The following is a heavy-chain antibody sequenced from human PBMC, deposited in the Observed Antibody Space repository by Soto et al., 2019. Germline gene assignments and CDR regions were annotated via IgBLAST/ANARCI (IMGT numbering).Heavy chain of an antibody. J-gene: IGHJ4*02. Sequence: GGSLSLSCVASGFSISTHALTWVRQAPGKGLEWVSSFSGRSGDTYYAASVKGRFTISGDSSKNTVILQMNNLRADDTALYYCARDSSAWPNYFDSWGQGVKVTV. CDR2: FSGRSGDT. D-gene: IGHD6-19*01. CDR1: GFSISTHA. CDR3: ARDSSAWPNYFDS. V-gene: IGHV3-23*01.